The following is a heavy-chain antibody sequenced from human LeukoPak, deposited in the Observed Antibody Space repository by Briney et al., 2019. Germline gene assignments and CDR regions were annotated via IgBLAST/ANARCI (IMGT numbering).Heavy chain of an antibody. D-gene: IGHD2-2*01. CDR2: IIPIFGTA. CDR1: GGTFSSYA. J-gene: IGHJ5*02. V-gene: IGHV1-69*05. Sequence: GSSVKVSCKASGGTFSSYAISWVRQAPGQGLEWMGGIIPIFGTANYAQKFQGRVTITTDESTSTAYMELSSLRSEDTAVYYCARAVVVVPAVPRGWNWFDPWGQGTLVTVSS. CDR3: ARAVVVVPAVPRGWNWFDP.